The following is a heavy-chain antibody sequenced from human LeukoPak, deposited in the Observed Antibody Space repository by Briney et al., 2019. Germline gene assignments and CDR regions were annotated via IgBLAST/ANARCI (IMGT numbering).Heavy chain of an antibody. CDR3: ARDTQEGGFDI. D-gene: IGHD2-15*01. J-gene: IGHJ3*02. Sequence: GGSLRLSCTASGFTFSSYWMNWVRQAPGQGLERVANIKEDGSEKYYVDSVKGRFTISRDNANNSLYLQMNSLRAEDTALYYCARDTQEGGFDIWGQGTMVTVSS. CDR1: GFTFSSYW. V-gene: IGHV3-7*01. CDR2: IKEDGSEK.